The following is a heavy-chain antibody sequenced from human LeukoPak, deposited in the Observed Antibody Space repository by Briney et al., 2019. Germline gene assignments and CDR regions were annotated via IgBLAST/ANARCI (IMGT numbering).Heavy chain of an antibody. V-gene: IGHV1-69*05. CDR3: ARPYYDSSAPPYDY. Sequence: ASVKVSCKASGGTFSSYAIGWVRQAPGQGLEWMGGIIPIFGTANYAQKLQGRVTMTTDTSTSTAYMELRSLRSDDTAVYYCARPYYDSSAPPYDYWGQGTLVTVSS. CDR1: GGTFSSYA. CDR2: IIPIFGTA. J-gene: IGHJ4*02. D-gene: IGHD3-22*01.